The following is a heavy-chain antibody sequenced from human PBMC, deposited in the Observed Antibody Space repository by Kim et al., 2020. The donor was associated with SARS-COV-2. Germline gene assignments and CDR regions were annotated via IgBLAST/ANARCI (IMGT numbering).Heavy chain of an antibody. CDR1: GFTVRSSC. J-gene: IGHJ3*01. CDR2: INSAGSTT. D-gene: IGHD2-21*02. Sequence: GGSLRLSCAASGFTVRSSCMSWVRQAPGKGLEWVSTINSAGSTTNYAYSGKGRFISCRGNDNNFQYQKISSRGDDDAAVYCCVVDDTGCGGGYSWGQGT. CDR3: VVDDTGCGGGYS. V-gene: IGHV3-74*01.